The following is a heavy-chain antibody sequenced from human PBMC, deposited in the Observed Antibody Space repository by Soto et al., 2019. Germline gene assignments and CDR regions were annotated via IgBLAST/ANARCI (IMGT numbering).Heavy chain of an antibody. V-gene: IGHV4-39*01. CDR2: IYYRGNT. CDR1: GGSISSSSHY. Sequence: QLQLQESGPGLVKPSETLSLTCAVSGGSISSSSHYWGWIRQTPGKGLEWIGSIYYRGNTYYIPSLKSRVTISVDTSKNQFSLKLTSVTAADTAVYYCARHGAAAGTNWYVDLWGRGTLVTVSP. D-gene: IGHD6-13*01. J-gene: IGHJ2*01. CDR3: ARHGAAAGTNWYVDL.